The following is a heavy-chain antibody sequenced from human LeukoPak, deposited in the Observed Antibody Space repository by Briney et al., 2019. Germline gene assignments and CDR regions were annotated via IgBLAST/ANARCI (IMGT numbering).Heavy chain of an antibody. D-gene: IGHD2-2*01. V-gene: IGHV3-74*01. CDR2: INGDGSTT. J-gene: IGHJ4*02. CDR3: ARERIRGVVPAATGY. CDR1: GFTFRSYW. Sequence: GASLRLSCAAAGFTFRSYWMRWARQAPGKGLVWVSRINGDGSTTNYADAVKGRFSITRDNAKNTLFLQMHSLRAEDTAVYYCARERIRGVVPAATGYWGQGTLVTVSS.